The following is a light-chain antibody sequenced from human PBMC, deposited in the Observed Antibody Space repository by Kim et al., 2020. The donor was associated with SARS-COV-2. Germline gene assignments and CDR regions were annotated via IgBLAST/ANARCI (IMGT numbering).Light chain of an antibody. Sequence: AFVGDRVPITCRASQGICEDLAWYQHKPWKAPKSLIYAASNLQSGVSSKFSGSGSGRDFILTISSLQPEDSATYYCQQYNSYPLTFGGGTKVDIK. CDR2: AAS. V-gene: IGKV1-16*02. J-gene: IGKJ4*01. CDR1: QGICED. CDR3: QQYNSYPLT.